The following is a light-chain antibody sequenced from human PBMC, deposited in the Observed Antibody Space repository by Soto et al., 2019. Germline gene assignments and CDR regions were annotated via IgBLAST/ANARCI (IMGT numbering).Light chain of an antibody. CDR1: NSDVGNFDR. CDR2: EGT. V-gene: IGLV2-23*03. CDR3: CAYAHSGSFVR. Sequence: QSALTQPASVSGSPGQSITISCTGANSDVGNFDRVSWYQQRPGKAPLLIIYEGTKRPSGVSNRFSGSESDKTASLTISGLQAEDEADYYCCAYAHSGSFVRFGGGTKLTVL. J-gene: IGLJ2*01.